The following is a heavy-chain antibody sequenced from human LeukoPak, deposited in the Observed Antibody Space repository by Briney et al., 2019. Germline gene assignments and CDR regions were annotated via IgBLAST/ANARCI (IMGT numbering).Heavy chain of an antibody. CDR1: GFTFSDYY. J-gene: IGHJ3*02. CDR2: ISSSGSTI. Sequence: PGGSLRLSCAASGFTFSDYYMSWIRQAPGKGLEWVSYISSSGSTIYYADSVKGRFTISRDNAKNSLYLQMNSLRAEDTAVYYCAREHSSSWYGAFDIWGQGTMVTVSS. D-gene: IGHD6-13*01. V-gene: IGHV3-11*01. CDR3: AREHSSSWYGAFDI.